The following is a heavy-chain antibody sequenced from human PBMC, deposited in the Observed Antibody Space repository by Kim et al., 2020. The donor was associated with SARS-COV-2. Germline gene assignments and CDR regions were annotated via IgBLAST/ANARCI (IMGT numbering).Heavy chain of an antibody. CDR3: ARRRVRDFWSFTMIYYFDS. Sequence: SETLSLTCSVSGDSINSSYYFWGWIRQPPGKGLEWIGDISYSGNTYYNPSLKSRVTISVDASKNQFSLKLSSVTAADTAVFYCARRRVRDFWSFTMIYYFDSWGQETLVTVSP. V-gene: IGHV4-39*01. J-gene: IGHJ4*02. CDR2: ISYSGNT. CDR1: GDSINSSYYF. D-gene: IGHD3-3*01.